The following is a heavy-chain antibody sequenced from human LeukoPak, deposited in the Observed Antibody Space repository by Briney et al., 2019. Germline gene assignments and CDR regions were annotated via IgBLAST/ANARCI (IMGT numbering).Heavy chain of an antibody. D-gene: IGHD3-22*01. V-gene: IGHV1-2*02. J-gene: IGHJ4*02. Sequence: ASVKVSCKASGYTFTGYYMHWVRQAPGQGLEWMGWINPNSGGTNYAQKFQGRVTMTRDMSTSTVYMELSSLRSEDTAVYYCARTQDVDSSGYVDYWGQGTLVTVSS. CDR2: INPNSGGT. CDR1: GYTFTGYY. CDR3: ARTQDVDSSGYVDY.